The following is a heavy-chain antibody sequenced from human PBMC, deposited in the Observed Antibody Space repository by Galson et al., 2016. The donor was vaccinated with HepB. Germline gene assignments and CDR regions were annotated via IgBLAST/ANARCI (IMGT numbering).Heavy chain of an antibody. CDR1: GGSFSSFY. D-gene: IGHD3-10*01. J-gene: IGHJ4*02. V-gene: IGHV4-34*01. CDR3: ARVPFYFGSGILDY. Sequence: ETLSLTCAAYGGSFSSFYWTWIRQPPGKGLEWIGEINHSGSTNYNPSLKSRVSVTVDTSKNQFSLKLTSVTAADTAIYYCARVPFYFGSGILDYWGQGTPVTVSS. CDR2: INHSGST.